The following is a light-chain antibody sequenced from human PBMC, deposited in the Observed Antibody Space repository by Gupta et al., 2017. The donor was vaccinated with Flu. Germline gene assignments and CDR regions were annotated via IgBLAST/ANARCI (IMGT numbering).Light chain of an antibody. CDR2: KAS. J-gene: IGKJ1*01. CDR3: QQYISDPWT. Sequence: GDRVTIPCRARQSISIWLAWFQKKPGKAPKPLIYKASSLESGVPSRFSGSGSGTEFSLTISSLQPDDFATYYCQQYISDPWTFGQGTKVEIK. V-gene: IGKV1-5*03. CDR1: QSISIW.